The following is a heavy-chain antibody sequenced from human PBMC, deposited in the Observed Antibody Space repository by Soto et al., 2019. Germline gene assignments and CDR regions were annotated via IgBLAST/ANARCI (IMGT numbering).Heavy chain of an antibody. J-gene: IGHJ4*02. Sequence: QLQLQESGPGLVKPSETLSLTCTVSGGSISSSSYYWGWIRQPPGKGLEWIGSIYYSGSTYYNPSLKSRVTISVDTSKNQFSLKLSSVTAADTAVYYCATADHPGFFDYWGQGTLVTVSS. V-gene: IGHV4-39*01. CDR2: IYYSGST. CDR3: ATADHPGFFDY. D-gene: IGHD3-10*01. CDR1: GGSISSSSYY.